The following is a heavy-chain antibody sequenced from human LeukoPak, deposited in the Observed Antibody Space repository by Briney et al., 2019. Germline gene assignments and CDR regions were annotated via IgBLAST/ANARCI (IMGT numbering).Heavy chain of an antibody. D-gene: IGHD4-23*01. CDR2: IHYSGST. CDR1: GGSISGHY. Sequence: SETLSLTCTVSGGSISGHYWSWIRQPPGKGLECIGYIHYSGSTNYNPSLKSRVTISVDTSKNHLSLKVTSVTAADTAVYYCVKVRRIPNSLGWFDPWGQGTQVIVSS. CDR3: VKVRRIPNSLGWFDP. J-gene: IGHJ5*02. V-gene: IGHV4-59*11.